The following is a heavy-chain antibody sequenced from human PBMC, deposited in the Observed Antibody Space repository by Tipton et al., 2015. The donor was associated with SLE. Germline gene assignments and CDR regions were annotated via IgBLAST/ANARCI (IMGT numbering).Heavy chain of an antibody. CDR1: GFTFISSW. Sequence: GSLRLSCAASGFTFISSWMNWGRQAQGKGLEWVANIKYDGSEKNYVDSVKGRFTISRDNAKNSLYLQMNSLRGEDTAVYYCARTNWLDSWGQGTLVTVSS. V-gene: IGHV3-7*01. CDR3: ARTNWLDS. CDR2: IKYDGSEK. J-gene: IGHJ5*01.